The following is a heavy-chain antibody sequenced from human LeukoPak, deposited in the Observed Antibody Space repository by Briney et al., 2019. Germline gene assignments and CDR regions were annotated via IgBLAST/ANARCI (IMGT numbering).Heavy chain of an antibody. CDR2: IYYSGST. Sequence: SETLSLTCTVSGGSISSGGYYWSWIRQHPGKGLEWIGYIYYSGSTYYNPSLKSRVTISVDTSKNQFSLKLSSVTAADTAVYYCARAQGRGIAAAGNPTFDYWGQGTLVTVSS. D-gene: IGHD6-13*01. V-gene: IGHV4-31*03. J-gene: IGHJ4*02. CDR1: GGSISSGGYY. CDR3: ARAQGRGIAAAGNPTFDY.